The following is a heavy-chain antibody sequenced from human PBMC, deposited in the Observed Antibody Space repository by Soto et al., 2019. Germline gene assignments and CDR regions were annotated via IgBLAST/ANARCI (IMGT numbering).Heavy chain of an antibody. D-gene: IGHD3-10*01. CDR3: ARQGFGQLHGLVDV. CDR1: GGSSSSGGYS. J-gene: IGHJ6*02. V-gene: IGHV4-30-2*01. Sequence: SETLSLTCAVSGGSSSSGGYSWSWIRQPPGKGLEWIGYIYHSGSTSYNPSLKSRVTMSVDTSKNQFSLKVNSVTAADTARYYCARQGFGQLHGLVDVWGPGTTVTVSS. CDR2: IYHSGST.